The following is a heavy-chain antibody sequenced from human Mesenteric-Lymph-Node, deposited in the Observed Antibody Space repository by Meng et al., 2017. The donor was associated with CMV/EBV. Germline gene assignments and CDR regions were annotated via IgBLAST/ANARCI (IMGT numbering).Heavy chain of an antibody. CDR3: ARQVGYGYNYYYYGMDV. Sequence: KVSCKGSGYTFTSYWIAWVRQMPGKGLEWMGIIYPGDSDTRYSPSFLGQVTISADKSISTAYLQWSSLKASDTAMYYCARQVGYGYNYYYYGMDVWGQGTTVTVSS. D-gene: IGHD5-18*01. CDR1: GYTFTSYW. J-gene: IGHJ6*02. V-gene: IGHV5-51*01. CDR2: IYPGDSDT.